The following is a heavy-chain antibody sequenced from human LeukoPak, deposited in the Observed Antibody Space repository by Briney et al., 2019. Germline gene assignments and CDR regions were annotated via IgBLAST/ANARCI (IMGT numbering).Heavy chain of an antibody. CDR3: ARDYYGNYALDY. J-gene: IGHJ4*02. D-gene: IGHD3-10*01. CDR2: INTDGSST. Sequence: PGGSLRLSCAASGFTFSSYWMHWVRQAPGKGLVWVSRINTDGSSTSYADSVKGRFTISRDNANNSLLLQMNSLRAEDTAIYYCARDYYGNYALDYWGQGTLVSVSS. V-gene: IGHV3-74*01. CDR1: GFTFSSYW.